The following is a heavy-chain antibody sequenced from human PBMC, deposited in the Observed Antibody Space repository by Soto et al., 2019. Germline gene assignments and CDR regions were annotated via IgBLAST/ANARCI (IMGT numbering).Heavy chain of an antibody. CDR3: ARGLWQRLVDY. V-gene: IGHV3-30-3*01. CDR1: GFTFSSYA. CDR2: ISYDGSNK. Sequence: QVQLVESGGGVVQPGRSLRLSCAASGFTFSSYAMHWVRQAPGKGLEWVAVISYDGSNKYYADSVKGRFTISRDNSKNTLDLQMNSLSAEDTAVYYCARGLWQRLVDYWGQGTLVTVSS. J-gene: IGHJ4*02. D-gene: IGHD6-25*01.